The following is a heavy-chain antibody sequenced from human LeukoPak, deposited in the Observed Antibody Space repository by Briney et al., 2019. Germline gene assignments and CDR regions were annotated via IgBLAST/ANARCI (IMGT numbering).Heavy chain of an antibody. D-gene: IGHD7-27*01. J-gene: IGHJ4*02. V-gene: IGHV3-74*01. CDR1: GFTFSRYW. Sequence: GGSLRLSCAASGFTFSRYWMYWVRQPPGKGLVWVSRINSDGSTIYEDSVKGRFTISRDNANNMPYLLMNSLRVDDTAVYYCVRALLGTSDYWGQGTLVTVSS. CDR3: VRALLGTSDY. CDR2: INSDGST.